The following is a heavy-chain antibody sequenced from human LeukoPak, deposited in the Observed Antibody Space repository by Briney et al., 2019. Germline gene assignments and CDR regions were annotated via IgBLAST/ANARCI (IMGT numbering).Heavy chain of an antibody. V-gene: IGHV4-61*02. CDR3: ARDTALWTFDI. CDR1: GGSISSGSYY. J-gene: IGHJ3*02. CDR2: IYTSGSTINNPSLKNT. Sequence: SETLSLTCTVSGGSISSGSYYWSWIRQPAGKGLEWIGRIYTSGSTINNPSLKNTNYNPSLKSRLTMSVDRSKNQFSLKMTSVTAADTAMYYCARDTALWTFDIWGQGTMVTVSS. D-gene: IGHD2-21*02.